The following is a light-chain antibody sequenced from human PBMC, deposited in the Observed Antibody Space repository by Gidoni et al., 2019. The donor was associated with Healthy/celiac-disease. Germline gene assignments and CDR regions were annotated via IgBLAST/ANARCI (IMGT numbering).Light chain of an antibody. CDR1: QSVSSY. CDR2: DAS. V-gene: IGKV3-11*01. CDR3: QQRSNWPRGT. Sequence: EIVLTLSPATLSLSPGERATLSCRASQSVSSYLAWYQQKPGQAPRLLIYDASNRATCIPARFSGSGSGTDFTLTISSLEPEDFAVYYCQQRSNWPRGTFXGXTKVEIK. J-gene: IGKJ4*01.